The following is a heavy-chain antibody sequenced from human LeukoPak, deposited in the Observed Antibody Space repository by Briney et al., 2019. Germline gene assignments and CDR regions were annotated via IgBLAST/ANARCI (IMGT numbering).Heavy chain of an antibody. D-gene: IGHD1-1*01. Sequence: ASVKVSCKASGDTFTYYFVHWVRQAPGQGLEWMGCIKYNGDGANSAQKFQGGVTMTWDTSITTAYMELSSLRSDDTAVYFCAREAQGTYKFLDWGQGTLVTVSS. CDR3: AREAQGTYKFLD. V-gene: IGHV1-2*02. CDR2: IKYNGDGA. CDR1: GDTFTYYF. J-gene: IGHJ4*02.